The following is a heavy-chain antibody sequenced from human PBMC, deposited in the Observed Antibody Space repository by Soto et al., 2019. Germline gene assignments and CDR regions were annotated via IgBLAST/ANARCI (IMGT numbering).Heavy chain of an antibody. CDR1: GFTFNFYW. J-gene: IGHJ4*02. CDR3: ARDEGVDY. Sequence: GGSLRLSCVASGFTFNFYWMSWVRQAPGKGLEWVANIKQDGGDQYYLDSVKGRFTISRDNAKNLLYLQMGSLRAEDTAVYYCARDEGVDYWGQGTLVTVSS. V-gene: IGHV3-7*03. CDR2: IKQDGGDQ.